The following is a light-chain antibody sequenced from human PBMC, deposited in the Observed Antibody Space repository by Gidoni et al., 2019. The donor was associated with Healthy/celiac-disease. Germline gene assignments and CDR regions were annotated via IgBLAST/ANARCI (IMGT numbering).Light chain of an antibody. CDR3: QRSYSTLRAYT. Sequence: DIQMTQPPSSLSASVGDRVTITCRASQSISSYLYWYQQKPGKAPKLLIYAASSLQSGVPSRFSGSGTGTDFTLTISSLQPEDFATYYYQRSYSTLRAYTFXQXTELEIK. CDR2: AAS. J-gene: IGKJ2*01. CDR1: QSISSY. V-gene: IGKV1-39*01.